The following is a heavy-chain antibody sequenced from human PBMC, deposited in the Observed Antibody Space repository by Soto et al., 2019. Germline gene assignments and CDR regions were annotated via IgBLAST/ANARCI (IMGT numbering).Heavy chain of an antibody. J-gene: IGHJ6*02. CDR3: AKVFVKVGSKARGYYYGMDV. CDR1: GFTFSSYA. Sequence: GESLKISCAASGFTFSSYAMSWVRQAPGKGLEWVSAISGSGGSTYYADSVKGRFTISRDNSKNTLYLQMNSLRAEDTAVYYCAKVFVKVGSKARGYYYGMDVWGQGTTVTVSS. D-gene: IGHD4-4*01. CDR2: ISGSGGST. V-gene: IGHV3-23*01.